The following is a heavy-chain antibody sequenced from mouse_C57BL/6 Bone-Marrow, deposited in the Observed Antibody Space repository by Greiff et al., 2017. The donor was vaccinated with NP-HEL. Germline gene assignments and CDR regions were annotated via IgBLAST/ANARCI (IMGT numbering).Heavy chain of an antibody. CDR3: ARAYDYAFAY. Sequence: EVMLVESGGGLVKPGGSLKLSCAASGFTFSSYAMYWVRQTPEKRLEWVATISDGGSYTYYPDNVKGRFTISRDNAKNNLYLQMSHLKSEDTAMYYCARAYDYAFAYWGQGTLVTVSA. J-gene: IGHJ3*01. D-gene: IGHD2-4*01. V-gene: IGHV5-4*03. CDR2: ISDGGSYT. CDR1: GFTFSSYA.